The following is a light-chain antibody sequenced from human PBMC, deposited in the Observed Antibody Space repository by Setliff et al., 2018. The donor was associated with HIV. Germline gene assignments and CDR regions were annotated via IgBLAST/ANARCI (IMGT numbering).Light chain of an antibody. CDR2: EVN. J-gene: IGLJ1*01. V-gene: IGLV2-23*02. Sequence: SALAQPASVSGSPGQLITISCTGTNSDVGSYNFVSWYQLHPGKAPKLMIYEVNNRPSGVSNRFSGSKSGNTASLTISGLQAEDEADYYCCSYAGDTAFYVFGIGTKVTVL. CDR3: CSYAGDTAFYV. CDR1: NSDVGSYNF.